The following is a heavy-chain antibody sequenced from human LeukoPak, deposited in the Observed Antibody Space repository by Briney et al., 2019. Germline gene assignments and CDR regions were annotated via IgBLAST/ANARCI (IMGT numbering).Heavy chain of an antibody. CDR2: INHSGST. V-gene: IGHV4-34*01. J-gene: IGHJ4*02. CDR1: GGSFSGYY. D-gene: IGHD6-6*01. Sequence: SETLSLTCAVYGGSFSGYYWSWIRQPPGKGLEWIGEINHSGSTNYNPSLKSRVTISVDTSKNQFSLKLSSVTAADTAVYYCASRRVKYSSSSPRPYYFDYWGQGTLVTVSS. CDR3: ASRRVKYSSSSPRPYYFDY.